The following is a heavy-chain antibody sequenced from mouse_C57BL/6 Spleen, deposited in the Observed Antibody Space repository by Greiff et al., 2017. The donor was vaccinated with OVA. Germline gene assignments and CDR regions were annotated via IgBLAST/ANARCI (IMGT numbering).Heavy chain of an antibody. V-gene: IGHV3-6*01. CDR3: ARIWDRYYFDY. J-gene: IGHJ2*01. D-gene: IGHD4-1*01. Sequence: EVQLQESGPGLVKPSQSLSLTCSVTGYSITSGYYWNWIRQFPGNKLEWMGYISYDGSNNYNPSLKNRISITRDTSKNQFFLKLNSVTTEDTATYYCARIWDRYYFDYWGQGTTLTVSS. CDR1: GYSITSGYY. CDR2: ISYDGSN.